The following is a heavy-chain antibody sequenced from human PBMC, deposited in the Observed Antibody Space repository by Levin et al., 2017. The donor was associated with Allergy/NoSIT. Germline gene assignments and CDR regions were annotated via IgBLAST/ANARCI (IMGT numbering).Heavy chain of an antibody. V-gene: IGHV3-48*01. CDR3: ARDAIGFDYYGMDV. CDR2: IGSTSATI. D-gene: IGHD3-10*01. J-gene: IGHJ6*02. CDR1: GFTFSIYS. Sequence: QAGGSLRLSCEASGFTFSIYSMNWVRQVPGKGLEWISYIGSTSATIYYADSVKGRFTVSRDNAKGSLYLHMNSLRAEDTAVYYCARDAIGFDYYGMDVWGQGTTVTVSS.